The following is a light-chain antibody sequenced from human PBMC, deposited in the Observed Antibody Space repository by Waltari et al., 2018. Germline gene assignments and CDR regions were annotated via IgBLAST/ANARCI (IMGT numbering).Light chain of an antibody. CDR2: DDI. J-gene: IGLJ1*01. Sequence: QSALTQPASVSGSHGQSIIISCTGTTNDIGGFNYVSWYQKHPGKGPKLIIFDDISRPSGVSDRFSASKSGNTASLTISGLHPEDEADYYCSSYSSVDSPYVFGTGTWVTVL. CDR1: TNDIGGFNY. V-gene: IGLV2-14*03. CDR3: SSYSSVDSPYV.